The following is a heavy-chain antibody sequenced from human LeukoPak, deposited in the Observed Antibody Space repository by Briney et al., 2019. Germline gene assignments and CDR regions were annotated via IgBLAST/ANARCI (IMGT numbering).Heavy chain of an antibody. D-gene: IGHD5-24*01. CDR3: ARDGDGYKDY. Sequence: ASVKVSCKVSGYTLTELSMHWVRQAPGKGLEWMGWISAYNGHTNYAQNLQGRVTMTTDTSTSTAYMELRSLRSDDTAVYYCARDGDGYKDYWGQGTLVTVSS. CDR2: ISAYNGHT. J-gene: IGHJ4*02. CDR1: GYTLTELS. V-gene: IGHV1-18*01.